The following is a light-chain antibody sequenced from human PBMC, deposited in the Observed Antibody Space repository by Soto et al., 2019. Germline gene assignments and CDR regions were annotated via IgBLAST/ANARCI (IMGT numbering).Light chain of an antibody. Sequence: ERGLAQYRSSLSLSSDESETLSCRATRSVSSYLAWYQQKPGQAPRLLIYDASSRPTDIPASFSGSGSGTDFTLTISSLEPEAFSLYYCQQGRYQPLSSGQGTRLEIK. CDR2: DAS. CDR3: QQGRYQPLS. V-gene: IGKV3-11*01. CDR1: RSVSSY. J-gene: IGKJ5*01.